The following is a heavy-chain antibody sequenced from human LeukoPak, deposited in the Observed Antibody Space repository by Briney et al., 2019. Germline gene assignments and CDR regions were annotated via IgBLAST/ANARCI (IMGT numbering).Heavy chain of an antibody. CDR3: ARWYSSGWYAAFDI. CDR1: GITFSSFS. J-gene: IGHJ3*02. V-gene: IGHV3-21*01. D-gene: IGHD6-19*01. CDR2: ISSSSSYI. Sequence: GSLRLSCAASGITFSSFSMNWVRQAPGKGLGWVSSISSSSSYIYYADSVKGRFTISRDNAKNSLYLQMNSLRAEDTAVYYCARWYSSGWYAAFDIWGQGTMVTVSS.